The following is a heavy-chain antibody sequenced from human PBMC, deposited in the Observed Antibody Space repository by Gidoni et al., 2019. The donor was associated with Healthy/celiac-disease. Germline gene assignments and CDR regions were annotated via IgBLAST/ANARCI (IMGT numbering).Heavy chain of an antibody. D-gene: IGHD2-21*01. V-gene: IGHV1-3*01. CDR1: GYTFPSYA. Sequence: QVQLVPSGAEVKKPGASVKVSCQASGYTFPSYAMHWVRQAPGQRLEWMGWINAGNGNTKYSQKFQGRVTITRDTSASTAYMELSSLRSEDTAVYYCARDWLVAGDPNYYYYGMDVWGQGTTVTVSS. CDR2: INAGNGNT. J-gene: IGHJ6*02. CDR3: ARDWLVAGDPNYYYYGMDV.